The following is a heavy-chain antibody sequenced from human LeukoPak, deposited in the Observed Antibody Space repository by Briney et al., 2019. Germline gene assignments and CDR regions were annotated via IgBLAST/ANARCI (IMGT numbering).Heavy chain of an antibody. Sequence: PGGSLRLSCAASGFTFSSSAMSWVRQAPGKGLEWVSAISNNGGYTYYADSVQGRLTISGDNSKSTLCLQMNSLRAEDTAVYYCAKQLGYCSDGSCYFPYWGQGTLVTVSS. CDR2: ISNNGGYT. J-gene: IGHJ4*02. CDR1: GFTFSSSA. V-gene: IGHV3-23*01. CDR3: AKQLGYCSDGSCYFPY. D-gene: IGHD2-15*01.